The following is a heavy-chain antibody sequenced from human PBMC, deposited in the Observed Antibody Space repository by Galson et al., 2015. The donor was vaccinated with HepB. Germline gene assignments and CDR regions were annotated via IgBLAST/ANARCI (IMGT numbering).Heavy chain of an antibody. J-gene: IGHJ5*02. CDR3: ARGPVDQWLVRRGWFDP. CDR2: ISAYNGNT. D-gene: IGHD6-19*01. Sequence: SVKVSCKASGYTFTSFGVSWVRQVPGQGLEWMGWISAYNGNTKYAQKFQDRVTLTTYTSTSTAYMELRSLKSDDTAVYYCARGPVDQWLVRRGWFDPWGQGTLVTVSS. CDR1: GYTFTSFG. V-gene: IGHV1-18*01.